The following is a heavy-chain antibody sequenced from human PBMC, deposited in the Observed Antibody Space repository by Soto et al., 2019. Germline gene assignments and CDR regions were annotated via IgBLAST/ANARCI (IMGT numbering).Heavy chain of an antibody. Sequence: QVQLVQSGAEVKKPGASVKVSCKASGYTFTSYGISWVRQAPGQGLEWMGWISAYNGNTNYAQKLQGRVTMTTDTSTSTAYMELRSLRSDDTAVYYCARGLKYYDFWSGYYSAEYFQHWGQGTLVTVSS. J-gene: IGHJ1*01. CDR1: GYTFTSYG. D-gene: IGHD3-3*01. CDR3: ARGLKYYDFWSGYYSAEYFQH. V-gene: IGHV1-18*01. CDR2: ISAYNGNT.